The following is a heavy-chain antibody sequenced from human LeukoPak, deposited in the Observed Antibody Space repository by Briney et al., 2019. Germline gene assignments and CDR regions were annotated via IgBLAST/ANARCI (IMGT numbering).Heavy chain of an antibody. CDR1: GFTFSSYA. Sequence: GGSLRLSCAASGFTFSSYAMSCVRQAPGKGLEWVSGISGSGGSTYYADSVKGRFTISRDNSKNTLYLQMNSLRAEDTAVYYCAKNLVAGTSPSWFDPWGQGTLVTVSS. D-gene: IGHD6-19*01. J-gene: IGHJ5*02. V-gene: IGHV3-23*01. CDR3: AKNLVAGTSPSWFDP. CDR2: ISGSGGST.